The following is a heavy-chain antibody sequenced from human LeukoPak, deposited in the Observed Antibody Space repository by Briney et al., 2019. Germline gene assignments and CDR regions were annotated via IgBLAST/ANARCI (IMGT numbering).Heavy chain of an antibody. V-gene: IGHV1-18*01. Sequence: ASVKVSCKASGYTFTSYGISWVRQAPGQGLEWMGWISAYNGNTNYAQKLQGRVTMTTDTSTSRAYMELRSLRSDETAVYYCARDSRRRGAGSGSYYNVWYAFDIWGQGTMVTVSS. D-gene: IGHD3-10*01. CDR3: ARDSRRRGAGSGSYYNVWYAFDI. J-gene: IGHJ3*02. CDR2: ISAYNGNT. CDR1: GYTFTSYG.